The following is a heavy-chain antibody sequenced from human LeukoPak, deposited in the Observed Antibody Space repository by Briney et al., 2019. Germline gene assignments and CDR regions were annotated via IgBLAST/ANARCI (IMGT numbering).Heavy chain of an antibody. CDR1: GFTCSNYE. CDR2: ISSSGNTI. V-gene: IGHV3-48*03. J-gene: IGHJ4*02. CDR3: ARGVYDSSGYYHY. Sequence: GGSLRLXCAASGFTCSNYEMNWVRRAPGKGLEWVSYISSSGNTIYHADSVKGRFTISRDNAKNSLYLQMNSLRAEDTAVYYCARGVYDSSGYYHYWGQGTLVTVSS. D-gene: IGHD3-22*01.